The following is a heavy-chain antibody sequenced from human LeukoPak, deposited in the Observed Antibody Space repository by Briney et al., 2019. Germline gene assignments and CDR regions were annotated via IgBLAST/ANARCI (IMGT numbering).Heavy chain of an antibody. D-gene: IGHD5-18*01. Sequence: SETLSLTCTVSGGSISSSSYYWGWIRQPPGKGLEWIGSIYYSGSTYYNPSLKSRVTISVDTSKNQFSLKLSSVTAADTAVYYCARHWSGHRYGGAYYLYGLDVWGQGTTVTVSS. CDR2: IYYSGST. J-gene: IGHJ6*02. CDR3: ARHWSGHRYGGAYYLYGLDV. CDR1: GGSISSSSYY. V-gene: IGHV4-39*07.